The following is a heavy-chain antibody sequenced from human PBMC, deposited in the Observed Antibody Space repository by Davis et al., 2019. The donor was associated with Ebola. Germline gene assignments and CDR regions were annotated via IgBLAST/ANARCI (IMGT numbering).Heavy chain of an antibody. CDR2: IGGGGSST. V-gene: IGHV3-23*01. CDR3: AKASWGPAARPLLDS. Sequence: GESLKISCAASGFTFSSHAMTWVRQAPGKGLDWVSGIGGGGSSTYYADSVKGRFTIFRDNSRNTLSLQMNTLRAEDTAVYYCAKASWGPAARPLLDSWGQGTLVTVSS. D-gene: IGHD2-2*02. CDR1: GFTFSSHA. J-gene: IGHJ4*02.